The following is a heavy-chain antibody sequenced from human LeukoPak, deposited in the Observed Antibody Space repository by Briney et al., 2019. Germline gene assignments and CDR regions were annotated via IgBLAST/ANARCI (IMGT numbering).Heavy chain of an antibody. Sequence: PGGSLRLSCAASGFTFSSYAMSWVRQAPGKGLEWVSAISGSGGSTYYADSVKGRFTISRDNSKNTLYLQMNSLRAEDTAVYYCAKDSASGSYYVTALEVRDYWGQGTLVTVSS. J-gene: IGHJ4*02. V-gene: IGHV3-23*01. CDR2: ISGSGGST. D-gene: IGHD1-26*01. CDR3: AKDSASGSYYVTALEVRDY. CDR1: GFTFSSYA.